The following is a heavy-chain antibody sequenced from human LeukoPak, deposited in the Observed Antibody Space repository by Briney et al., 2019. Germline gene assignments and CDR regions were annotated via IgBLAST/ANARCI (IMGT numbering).Heavy chain of an antibody. V-gene: IGHV4-34*01. CDR2: INHSGST. J-gene: IGHJ5*02. CDR1: GGSFSGYY. D-gene: IGHD2-2*01. Sequence: SETLSLTCAVYGGSFSGYYWSWIRQPPGKGLEWIGEINHSGSTNYNPSLKSRVTISVDTSKNQFSLKLSSVTAADTAVYYCARSGFKVVVPAAIRFDPWGQGTLVTVSS. CDR3: ARSGFKVVVPAAIRFDP.